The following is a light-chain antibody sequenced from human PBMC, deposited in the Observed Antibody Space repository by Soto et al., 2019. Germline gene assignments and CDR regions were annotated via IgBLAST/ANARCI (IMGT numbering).Light chain of an antibody. CDR1: SSDVGGYPY. J-gene: IGLJ1*01. Sequence: QSVLTQPASVSGSPGQSITISCTGTSSDVGGYPYVSWYQQHPGKAPKVIIYEVNHRPSGVSDRFSGSKSGNTASLTISGLQAEDAGDYFCSSYGSTSTRYVFGTGTKVTVL. CDR2: EVN. CDR3: SSYGSTSTRYV. V-gene: IGLV2-14*01.